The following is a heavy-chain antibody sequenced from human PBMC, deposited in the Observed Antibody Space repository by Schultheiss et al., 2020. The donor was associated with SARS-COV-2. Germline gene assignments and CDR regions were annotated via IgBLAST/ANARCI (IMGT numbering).Heavy chain of an antibody. D-gene: IGHD4-11*01. CDR3: ARSFGTTSGDANHYSLRGYFDY. J-gene: IGHJ4*02. V-gene: IGHV3-74*01. CDR1: GFTFSNAW. CDR2: ISWNSGSI. Sequence: GGSLRLSCAASGFTFSNAWMNWVRQAPGKGLEWVSGISWNSGSIGYADSVKGRFTISRDNAKNTLYLQMNSLRAEDTAVYYCARSFGTTSGDANHYSLRGYFDYWGQGTLVTVSS.